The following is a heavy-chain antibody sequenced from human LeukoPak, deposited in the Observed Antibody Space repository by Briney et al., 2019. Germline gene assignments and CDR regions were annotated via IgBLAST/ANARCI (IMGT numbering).Heavy chain of an antibody. D-gene: IGHD3-22*01. CDR2: IGAAGDT. CDR3: ARGADRHFDY. V-gene: IGHV3-13*04. CDR1: GFTFSNYD. J-gene: IGHJ4*02. Sequence: PGGSLRLSCAASGFTFSNYDMHWVRQATGKGLEWVSAIGAAGDTYYQGSVRGRFTRSRENAKNSLYLQMNSLTAGDTAVYYCARGADRHFDYWGQGILVTVSS.